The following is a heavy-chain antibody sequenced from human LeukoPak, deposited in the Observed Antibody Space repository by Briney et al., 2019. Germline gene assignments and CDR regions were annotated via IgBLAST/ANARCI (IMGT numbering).Heavy chain of an antibody. CDR2: IVVGSGNT. D-gene: IGHD3-10*01. Sequence: SVKVSCKASGFTFTSSAMQWVRQARGQRLAWIGWIVVGSGNTNYAQKFQERVTITRDMSTSTAYMELSSLRSEDTAVYYCAAALYYGSGHYYYYMDVWGKGTTVTVSS. CDR3: AAALYYGSGHYYYYMDV. J-gene: IGHJ6*03. V-gene: IGHV1-58*02. CDR1: GFTFTSSA.